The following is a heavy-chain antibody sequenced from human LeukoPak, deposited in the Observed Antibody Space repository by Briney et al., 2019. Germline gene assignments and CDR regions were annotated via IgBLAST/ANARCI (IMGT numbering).Heavy chain of an antibody. D-gene: IGHD1-14*01. J-gene: IGHJ4*02. CDR3: TRYNNDHFDY. V-gene: IGHV3-33*01. CDR2: IAYDGSRA. Sequence: GGSLRLTCAGSGFTFGGYGMHWFRQTPGKGLEWVAVIAYDGSRAFYADSVKGRFTISRDNSKNTMSVQMDDLRAEDTAVYYCTRYNNDHFDYWGQGTLVTVSS. CDR1: GFTFGGYG.